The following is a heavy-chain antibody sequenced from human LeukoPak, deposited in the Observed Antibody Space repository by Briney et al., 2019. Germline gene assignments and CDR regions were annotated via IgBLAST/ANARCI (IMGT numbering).Heavy chain of an antibody. Sequence: GGSLRLSCAASGFTFSSYGMTWVRQAPGKGLEWVSAIIGSGSSTYYADSVKGRFTISRDNSKNTLFLQMNSLRAEDTAVYYCAKDRAQQLVLDFWGQGTLVTVSS. J-gene: IGHJ4*02. CDR2: IIGSGSST. CDR3: AKDRAQQLVLDF. CDR1: GFTFSSYG. V-gene: IGHV3-23*01. D-gene: IGHD6-13*01.